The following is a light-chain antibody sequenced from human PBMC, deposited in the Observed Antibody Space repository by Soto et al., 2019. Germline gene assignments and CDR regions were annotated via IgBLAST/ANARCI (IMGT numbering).Light chain of an antibody. J-gene: IGKJ1*01. CDR2: KAS. CDR3: QHYNSDST. CDR1: QSISIW. V-gene: IGKV1-5*03. Sequence: IQMTQSPSTLSASVGDRVTITCRASQSISIWLAGYQQKPGKAPKLLIYKASSLESEVPSRFSGSGSGTEFTLTINSLQPDDSATYYCQHYNSDSTFGQGTKVEIK.